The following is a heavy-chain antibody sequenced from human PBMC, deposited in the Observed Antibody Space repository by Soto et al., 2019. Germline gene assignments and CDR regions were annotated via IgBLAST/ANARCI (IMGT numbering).Heavy chain of an antibody. CDR3: ARGPEVVAAERYWYGMDV. CDR2: IIPIFGTA. Sequence: QVQRVQSGAEVKKPGSSVKVSCKASGGTFSSYAISWVRQAPGQGLEWMGGIIPIFGTANYAQKFPGRVTITADESTSTAYMERSSLRSEDTAVYYCARGPEVVAAERYWYGMDVWGQGTTVTVSS. V-gene: IGHV1-69*01. D-gene: IGHD2-15*01. J-gene: IGHJ6*02. CDR1: GGTFSSYA.